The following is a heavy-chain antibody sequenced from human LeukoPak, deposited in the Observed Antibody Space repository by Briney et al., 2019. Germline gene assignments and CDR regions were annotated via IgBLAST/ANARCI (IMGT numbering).Heavy chain of an antibody. D-gene: IGHD3-10*01. V-gene: IGHV1-69*13. Sequence: GASVKVSCKASGGTFSSYAISWVRRAPGQGLEWMGGIIPIFGTANYAQKFQGRVTITADESTSTAYMELSSLRSEDTAVYYCARDTTLAFGPGSGPYYYYYMDVWGKGTTVTVSS. CDR1: GGTFSSYA. CDR3: ARDTTLAFGPGSGPYYYYYMDV. J-gene: IGHJ6*03. CDR2: IIPIFGTA.